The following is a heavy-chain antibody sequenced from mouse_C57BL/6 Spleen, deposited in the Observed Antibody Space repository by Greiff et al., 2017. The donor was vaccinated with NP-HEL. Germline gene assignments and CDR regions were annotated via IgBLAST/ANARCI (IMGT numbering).Heavy chain of an antibody. CDR2: ISSGGSYT. CDR1: GFTFSSYG. V-gene: IGHV5-6*01. D-gene: IGHD1-1*01. CDR3: ARSGDGSSPVYFDY. J-gene: IGHJ2*01. Sequence: EVQGVESGGDLVKPGGSLKLSCAASGFTFSSYGMSWVRQTPDKRLEWVATISSGGSYTYYPDSVKGRFTISRDNAKNTLYLQMSSLKSEDTAMYYCARSGDGSSPVYFDYWGQGTTLTVSS.